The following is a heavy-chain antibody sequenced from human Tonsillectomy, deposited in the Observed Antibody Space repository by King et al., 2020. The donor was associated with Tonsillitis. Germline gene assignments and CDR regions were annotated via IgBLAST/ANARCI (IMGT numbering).Heavy chain of an antibody. CDR3: ARIPKSAAAGRYFDY. D-gene: IGHD6-13*01. CDR2: IYHSGST. V-gene: IGHV4-4*02. J-gene: IGHJ4*02. Sequence: VQLQESGPGLVKPSGTLSLTCAVSGGSISSSNWWSWVRQPPGKGLECIGEIYHSGSTNYNPSLKSRVTISVDKSKNQFSLKLSSLTAADTAVYYCARIPKSAAAGRYFDYWGQGTLVTVSS. CDR1: GGSISSSNW.